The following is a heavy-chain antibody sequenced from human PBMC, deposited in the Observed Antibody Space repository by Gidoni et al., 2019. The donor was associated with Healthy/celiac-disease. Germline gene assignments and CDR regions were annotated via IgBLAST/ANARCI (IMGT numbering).Heavy chain of an antibody. V-gene: IGHV3-13*04. CDR2: IGTAGDT. Sequence: EVQLVESGGGLVQPGGSLRLSCAASGFTFSSYDMLWVRQATGKGLEWVSAIGTAGDTYYPGSVKGRFTISRENAKNSLYLQMNSLRAGDTAVYYCARGGYGSGSFPIDYWGQGTLVTVSS. J-gene: IGHJ4*02. CDR3: ARGGYGSGSFPIDY. D-gene: IGHD3-10*01. CDR1: GFTFSSYD.